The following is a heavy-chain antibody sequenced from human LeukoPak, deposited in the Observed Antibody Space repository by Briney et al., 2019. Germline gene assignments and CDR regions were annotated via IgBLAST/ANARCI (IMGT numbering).Heavy chain of an antibody. D-gene: IGHD3-3*01. Sequence: GRSLRLSCAASGFTFDDYAMHWVRQAPGKGLEWVSGISWNSGSIGYADSVKGRFTISRDNAKNSLYLQMNSLRAEDTAVYYCARDSGGRGFWSGYAASFYYMDVWGKGTTVTVSS. CDR2: ISWNSGSI. CDR3: ARDSGGRGFWSGYAASFYYMDV. J-gene: IGHJ6*03. V-gene: IGHV3-9*01. CDR1: GFTFDDYA.